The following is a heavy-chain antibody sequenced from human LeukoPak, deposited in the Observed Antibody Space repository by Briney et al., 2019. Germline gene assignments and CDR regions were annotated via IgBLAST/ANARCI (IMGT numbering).Heavy chain of an antibody. CDR3: ARAEGGSSWYSYYFDY. J-gene: IGHJ4*02. CDR2: MNPNSGNT. Sequence: ASVKVSCKASGYTFTNYHITWVRQATGQGLEWMGWMNPNSGNTGYAQKFQGRVTMTRDTSISTAYMELSRLRSDDTAVYYCARAEGGSSWYSYYFDYWGQGTLVTVSS. V-gene: IGHV1-8*01. CDR1: GYTFTNYH. D-gene: IGHD6-13*01.